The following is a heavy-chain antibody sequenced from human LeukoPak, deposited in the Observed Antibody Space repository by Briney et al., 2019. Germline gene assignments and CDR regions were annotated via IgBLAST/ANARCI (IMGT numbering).Heavy chain of an antibody. CDR1: GSTFNNYW. Sequence: QPGGSLRLSCEASGSTFNNYWMSWFRQAPGKGLEWVANIKQDEGEKNYVDSVKGRFTISRDNSKNTLYLQMNSLRAEDTAVYYCARAMGGYYFDYWGQGTLVTVSS. CDR3: ARAMGGYYFDY. D-gene: IGHD3-16*01. V-gene: IGHV3-7*01. J-gene: IGHJ4*02. CDR2: IKQDEGEK.